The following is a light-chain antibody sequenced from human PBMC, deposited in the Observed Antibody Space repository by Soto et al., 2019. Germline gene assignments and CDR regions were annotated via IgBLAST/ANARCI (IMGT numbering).Light chain of an antibody. V-gene: IGKV2-28*01. CDR1: QSLLHSNGYTY. J-gene: IGKJ1*01. CDR3: MQSHQTPWT. Sequence: DIVMTQSPLSLPVTPGEPASISCRSSQSLLHSNGYTYLDWYLQRPGQSPQLLIYLGSTRASGVPDRFSGSGSGTDFTLKISRVEAEDVGIYYCMQSHQTPWTFGQGTKVEIK. CDR2: LGS.